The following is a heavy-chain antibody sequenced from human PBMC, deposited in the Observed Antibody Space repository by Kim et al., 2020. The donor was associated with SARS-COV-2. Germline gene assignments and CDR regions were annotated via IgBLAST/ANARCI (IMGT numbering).Heavy chain of an antibody. V-gene: IGHV3-23*01. CDR3: AKESEVGALGFDY. D-gene: IGHD1-26*01. Sequence: YADAVKGRFTISRDNSKNTLYLQMNRLRAEDTAVYYCAKESEVGALGFDYWGQGTLVTVSS. J-gene: IGHJ4*02.